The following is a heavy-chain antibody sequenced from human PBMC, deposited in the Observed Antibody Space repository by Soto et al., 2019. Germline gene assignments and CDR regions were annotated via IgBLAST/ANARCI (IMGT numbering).Heavy chain of an antibody. D-gene: IGHD1-26*01. Sequence: QVQLVQSGAEVKKPGSSVKVSCKASGGTFSTYTITWVRQAPGQGLEWMGRIIPILGIPNYAQKFKGRVRISADKSMSTAYMELSRLRSEDTAVYYCARLRDSDGMDVWGQGTTVTVSS. CDR1: GGTFSTYT. CDR2: IIPILGIP. V-gene: IGHV1-69*02. J-gene: IGHJ6*02. CDR3: ARLRDSDGMDV.